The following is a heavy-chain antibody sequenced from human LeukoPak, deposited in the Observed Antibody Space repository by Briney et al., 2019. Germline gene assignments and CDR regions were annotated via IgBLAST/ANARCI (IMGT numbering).Heavy chain of an antibody. CDR3: ARAGTTGTVYYYYMDV. Sequence: PSETLSLTCTVSGGSISSYYWSWIRKPPGKGLEWIGYIYYSGSTNYNPSLKSRVTISVDTSKNQFSLKLSSVTAADTAVYYCARAGTTGTVYYYYMDVWGKGTTVTVSS. CDR1: GGSISSYY. V-gene: IGHV4-59*01. J-gene: IGHJ6*03. CDR2: IYYSGST. D-gene: IGHD1-1*01.